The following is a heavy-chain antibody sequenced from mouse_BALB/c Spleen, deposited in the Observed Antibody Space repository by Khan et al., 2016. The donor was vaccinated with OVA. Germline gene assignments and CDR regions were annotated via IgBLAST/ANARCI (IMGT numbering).Heavy chain of an antibody. CDR2: ISYSGNT. CDR3: ARKDYYDYDPFPY. Sequence: EVQLQESGPGLVKPSQSLSLTCTVTGYSITSEFAWNWIRQFPGNKLEWMGYISYSGNTRYNPSLKSLISITRDTSRNQFFLQLNSVTTEDTATYYWARKDYYDYDPFPYWGQWTLVTVSA. CDR1: GYSITSEFA. D-gene: IGHD2-4*01. V-gene: IGHV3-2*02. J-gene: IGHJ3*01.